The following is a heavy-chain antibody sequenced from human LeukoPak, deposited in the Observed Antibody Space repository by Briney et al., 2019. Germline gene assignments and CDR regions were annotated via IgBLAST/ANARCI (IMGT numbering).Heavy chain of an antibody. Sequence: EASVKGSCKASGYTFSNYYMHWVRQAPGQGLEWMGIINPSGGSTNYAQKFQGRVTMTRDTSTSTVYMELSSLRYEDMAVYYCARDTGSSVSNWFDPWGQGTLVTVSS. CDR2: INPSGGST. J-gene: IGHJ5*02. D-gene: IGHD6-6*01. V-gene: IGHV1-46*01. CDR1: GYTFSNYY. CDR3: ARDTGSSVSNWFDP.